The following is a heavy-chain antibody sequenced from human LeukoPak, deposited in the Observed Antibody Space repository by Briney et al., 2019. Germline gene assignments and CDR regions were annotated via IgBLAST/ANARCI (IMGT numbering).Heavy chain of an antibody. V-gene: IGHV4-39*07. CDR3: ARDLAQYNFGIFDY. Sequence: KPSETLSLTCSVSGGSISGSTYYWGWIRQPPGKGLEWIGSFYYSGSTYYNPSFKSRVTISVDTSNNQFSLKLSSVTAADTAVYYCARDLAQYNFGIFDYWGQGTLVTVSS. D-gene: IGHD5-18*01. J-gene: IGHJ4*02. CDR2: FYYSGST. CDR1: GGSISGSTYY.